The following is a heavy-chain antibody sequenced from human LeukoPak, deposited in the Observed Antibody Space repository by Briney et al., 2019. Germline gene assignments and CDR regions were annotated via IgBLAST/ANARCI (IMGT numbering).Heavy chain of an antibody. CDR3: ARGDGYYDSSSPDY. Sequence: ASVTVSCKASGYTFTSYDINWVRQATGQGLAWMGWMNPNSGNTGYAQKFQGRVTMTRNTSISTAYMELSSLRSEDTAVYYCARGDGYYDSSSPDYWGQGTLVTVSS. J-gene: IGHJ4*02. V-gene: IGHV1-8*01. D-gene: IGHD3-22*01. CDR1: GYTFTSYD. CDR2: MNPNSGNT.